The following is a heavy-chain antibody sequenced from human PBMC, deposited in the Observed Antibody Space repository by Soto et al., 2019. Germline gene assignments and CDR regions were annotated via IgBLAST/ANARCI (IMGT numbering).Heavy chain of an antibody. CDR2: ISGSGGST. Sequence: GGSLRLSCAASGFTFSSYAMSWVRQAPGKGLEWVSAISGSGGSTYYADSVKGRFTISRDNSKNTLYLQMNSLRAEGTAVYYCAKANPPSYSSSWRHDAFDIWGQGTMVTVSS. D-gene: IGHD6-13*01. V-gene: IGHV3-23*01. CDR3: AKANPPSYSSSWRHDAFDI. J-gene: IGHJ3*02. CDR1: GFTFSSYA.